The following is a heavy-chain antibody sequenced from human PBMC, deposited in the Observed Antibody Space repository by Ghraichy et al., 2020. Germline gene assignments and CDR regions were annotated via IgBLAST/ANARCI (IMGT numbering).Heavy chain of an antibody. V-gene: IGHV4-59*01. Sequence: SETLSLTCTVSGDSISSYYCNWIRQRPRNGLEWIGYIYYSGSNNYNPSLKSRITISVDTLKNKFSLKLSSVTAANTAVYYCERTSVDLYFEFWGQGTLVTFSS. J-gene: IGHJ4*02. CDR2: IYYSGSN. CDR1: GDSISSYY. CDR3: ERTSVDLYFEF.